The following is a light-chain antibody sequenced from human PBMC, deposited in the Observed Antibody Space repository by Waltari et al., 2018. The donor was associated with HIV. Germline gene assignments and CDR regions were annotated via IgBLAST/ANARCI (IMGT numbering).Light chain of an antibody. Sequence: SYELTQPSSVSVSPGQTARTTCSGDVLAKKYARWFQKKPGQAPVLVISKDSERPSGIPERFSGSSSGTTVTLTISGAQVEDEADYYCYSAADNNLGVFGGGTKLTVL. V-gene: IGLV3-27*01. CDR3: YSAADNNLGV. CDR1: VLAKKY. J-gene: IGLJ2*01. CDR2: KDS.